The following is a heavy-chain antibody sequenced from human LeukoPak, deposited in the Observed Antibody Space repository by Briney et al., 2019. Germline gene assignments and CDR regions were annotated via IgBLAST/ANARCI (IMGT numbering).Heavy chain of an antibody. J-gene: IGHJ4*02. CDR2: INPNSGGT. V-gene: IGHV1-2*02. Sequence: GASVKVSCKASGYTFTGYYMHWVRQAPGQGLEWMGWINPNSGGTNYAQKFQGRVTMTRDTSISTAYMELSRLRSDDTAVYYCASLTSYYDYVWGSYRFPFWGQGTLVTVSS. CDR3: ASLTSYYDYVWGSYRFPF. CDR1: GYTFTGYY. D-gene: IGHD3-16*02.